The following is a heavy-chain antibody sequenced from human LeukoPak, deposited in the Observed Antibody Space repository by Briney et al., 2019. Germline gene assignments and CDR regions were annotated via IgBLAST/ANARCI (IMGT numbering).Heavy chain of an antibody. CDR2: ISSSSTTI. CDR3: ARGRWDYDSSGYYHPVY. D-gene: IGHD3-22*01. J-gene: IGHJ4*02. V-gene: IGHV3-48*01. CDR1: GITFSDYA. Sequence: GGSLRLSCAVSGITFSDYAMNWVRRAPGKGLEWVSHISSSSTTIYYADSVKGRFTISRDNAKNSLYLQMNSLRVEDTAVYYCARGRWDYDSSGYYHPVYWGQGTLVTVSS.